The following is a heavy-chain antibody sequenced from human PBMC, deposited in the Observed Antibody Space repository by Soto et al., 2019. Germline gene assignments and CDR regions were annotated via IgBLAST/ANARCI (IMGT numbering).Heavy chain of an antibody. CDR3: ARYCSGGSCYIGHDAFDI. J-gene: IGHJ3*02. D-gene: IGHD2-15*01. CDR2: INPNSGGT. Sequence: ASLKVSCKASGYTFTGYYMHWVRQAPGEVLEWMGWINPNSGGTNYAQKFQGRVTMTRDTSISTAYMELSRLRSDDTAVYYCARYCSGGSCYIGHDAFDIWGQGTMVTVSS. CDR1: GYTFTGYY. V-gene: IGHV1-2*02.